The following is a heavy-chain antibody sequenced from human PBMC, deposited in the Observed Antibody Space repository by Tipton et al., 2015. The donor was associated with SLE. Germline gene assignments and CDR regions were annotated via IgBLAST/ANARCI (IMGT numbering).Heavy chain of an antibody. CDR3: AKDVSLGIYYYGMDV. CDR1: GVTFSSHW. Sequence: SGVTFSSHWMHWVRQAPGKGLVWVSRVNTDGVTTEYAHSVRGRFTISRDNAKNSLYLQMNSLRVEDTALYYCAKDVSLGIYYYGMDVWGQGTTVSVSS. CDR2: VNTDGVTT. D-gene: IGHD1-14*01. V-gene: IGHV3-74*03. J-gene: IGHJ6*02.